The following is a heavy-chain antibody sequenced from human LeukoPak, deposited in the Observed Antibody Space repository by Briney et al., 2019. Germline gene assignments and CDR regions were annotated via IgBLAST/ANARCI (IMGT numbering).Heavy chain of an antibody. Sequence: PGGSLRLSCAVSGFTFSSYSMNWVRQAPGKGLEWVSSISSSSSYIYYADSVKGRFTISRDNAKNSLYLQMNSLRAEDTAVYYCARGRKDTAMAGEDYYYYGMDVWGQGTTVTVSS. CDR2: ISSSSSYI. CDR3: ARGRKDTAMAGEDYYYYGMDV. J-gene: IGHJ6*02. D-gene: IGHD5-18*01. CDR1: GFTFSSYS. V-gene: IGHV3-21*01.